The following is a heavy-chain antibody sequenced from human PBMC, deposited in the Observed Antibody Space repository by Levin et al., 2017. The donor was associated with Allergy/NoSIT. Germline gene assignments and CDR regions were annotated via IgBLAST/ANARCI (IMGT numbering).Heavy chain of an antibody. CDR3: AKDTPALSAGPYFDY. J-gene: IGHJ4*02. CDR2: ISERGGST. V-gene: IGHV3-23*01. CDR1: GFTFSTYG. D-gene: IGHD2-2*01. Sequence: GESLKISCTASGFTFSTYGMSWVRQAPGKGLEWVSGISERGGSTYYADSVKGRFTISRDNSKNTLYLQMNSLRAEDTAIYYCAKDTPALSAGPYFDYWGQGTLVTVSS.